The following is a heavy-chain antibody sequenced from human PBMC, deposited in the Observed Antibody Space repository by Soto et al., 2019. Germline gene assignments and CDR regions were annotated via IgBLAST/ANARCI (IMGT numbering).Heavy chain of an antibody. CDR2: ISSSAISM. D-gene: IGHD6-19*01. Sequence: GGSLRLSCAASGFTFSSYSMNWVRQAPGKGLEWVSYISSSAISMYYADSVKGRLTVSRDNAKNSLNLQMNSLRDDDTTVYYCARGGRITGWQYYWGQGTLVTVSS. CDR1: GFTFSSYS. J-gene: IGHJ4*02. V-gene: IGHV3-48*02. CDR3: ARGGRITGWQYY.